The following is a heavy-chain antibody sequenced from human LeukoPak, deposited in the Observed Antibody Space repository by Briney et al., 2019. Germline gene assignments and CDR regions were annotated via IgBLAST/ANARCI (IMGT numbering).Heavy chain of an antibody. CDR3: AKVGTSNYYYYYMDV. D-gene: IGHD1-26*01. CDR1: GFTFSSYG. CDR2: IRYDGSNK. Sequence: GGSLRLSCAASGFTFSSYGMHRVRQAPGKGLEWVAFIRYDGSNKYYADSVKGRFTISRDNSQNTLYLQMNSLRAEDTAVYYCAKVGTSNYYYYYMDVWGKGTTVTISS. V-gene: IGHV3-30*02. J-gene: IGHJ6*03.